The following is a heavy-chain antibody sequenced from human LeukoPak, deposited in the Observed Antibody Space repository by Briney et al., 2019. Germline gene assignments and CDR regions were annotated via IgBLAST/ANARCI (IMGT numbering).Heavy chain of an antibody. Sequence: GRSLRLSCAASGFTFSSYGMHWVRQAPGKGLEWVAVISYEGSNKYYADSVKGRFTIYRDNSKNTLYLQMNSLRAEDTAVYYCAKDRALYCSSTSCDDSYGMDVWGKGTTVTVSS. J-gene: IGHJ6*04. CDR1: GFTFSSYG. CDR3: AKDRALYCSSTSCDDSYGMDV. D-gene: IGHD2-2*01. CDR2: ISYEGSNK. V-gene: IGHV3-30*18.